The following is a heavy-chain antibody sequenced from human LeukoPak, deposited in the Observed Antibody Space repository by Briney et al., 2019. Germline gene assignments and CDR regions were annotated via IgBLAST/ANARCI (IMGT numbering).Heavy chain of an antibody. CDR3: ASGSGGSYYFDY. V-gene: IGHV3-11*01. Sequence: PGGSLRLSCAASGFTFGDYYMSWIRQAPGKGLEWVSYISGSGHTIYYTDSVKGRFTISRDNAKNSLYLQMISLRAEDTAVYYCASGSGGSYYFDYWGQGTLVTFSS. D-gene: IGHD2-15*01. CDR2: ISGSGHTI. J-gene: IGHJ4*02. CDR1: GFTFGDYY.